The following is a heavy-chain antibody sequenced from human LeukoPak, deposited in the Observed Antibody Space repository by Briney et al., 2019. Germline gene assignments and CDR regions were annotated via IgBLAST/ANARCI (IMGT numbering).Heavy chain of an antibody. D-gene: IGHD3-9*01. CDR2: IYYTGLS. V-gene: IGHV4-59*01. CDR1: GGSISSYY. Sequence: SETLSLTCSVSGGSISSYYWSWIRQPPGRGLEWIGFIYYTGLSNSNPSLKSRATISVDTSRNQFSLKLTSVTAADTAVYYCARGDYDILTGYPYYFDYWGQGTLVTVSS. CDR3: ARGDYDILTGYPYYFDY. J-gene: IGHJ4*02.